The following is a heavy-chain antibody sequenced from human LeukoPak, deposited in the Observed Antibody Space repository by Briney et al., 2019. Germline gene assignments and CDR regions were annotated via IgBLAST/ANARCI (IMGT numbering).Heavy chain of an antibody. J-gene: IGHJ5*02. CDR2: IYPGDSRI. CDR3: ACRDLTSTWSFP. CDR1: GYSFTSYW. V-gene: IGHV5-51*01. Sequence: GESLKISCQGFGYSFTSYWIGWVRQMPGKGMEWMGVIYPGDSRIRYNPSFQGQVTISVDKAISTAYLQWVSLKASDTAMYYCACRDLTSTWSFPWGQGTLVTVSS. D-gene: IGHD6-13*01.